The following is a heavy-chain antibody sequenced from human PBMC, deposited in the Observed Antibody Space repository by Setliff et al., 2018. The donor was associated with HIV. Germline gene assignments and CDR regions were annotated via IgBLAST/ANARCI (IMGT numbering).Heavy chain of an antibody. V-gene: IGHV4-34*01. D-gene: IGHD3-10*01. Sequence: SETLSLTCAVYGESFSGYFWSWIRQPPGKGLEWIGEINHSGSTNYNPSLKSRVSISVATSKNQFSLKLTSVTAADTAVYYCARVPGARPYYYYYMDVWGKGTTVTVSS. CDR1: GESFSGYF. CDR3: ARVPGARPYYYYYMDV. CDR2: INHSGST. J-gene: IGHJ6*03.